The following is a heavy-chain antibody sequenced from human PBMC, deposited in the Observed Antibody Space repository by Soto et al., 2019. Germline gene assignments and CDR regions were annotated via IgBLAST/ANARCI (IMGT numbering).Heavy chain of an antibody. D-gene: IGHD1-26*01. Sequence: SETLSLTCTVSGDSIRSYYWSWIRQPPGKGLEWIGYIYYSGYTSYNPSPKSRVTISVDTSKNQFSLKLNSVTAADTAVYYCARCFSGNYLSRHEEQYYFDSWSQGTLVTVSS. CDR2: IYYSGYT. V-gene: IGHV4-59*01. J-gene: IGHJ4*02. CDR1: GDSIRSYY. CDR3: ARCFSGNYLSRHEEQYYFDS.